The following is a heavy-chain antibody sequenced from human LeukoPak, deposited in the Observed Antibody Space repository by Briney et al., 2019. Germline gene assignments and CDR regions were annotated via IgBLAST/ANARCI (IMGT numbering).Heavy chain of an antibody. Sequence: GGSLRLSCAASGFTFDEYAMHWVRLPPGKGLEWVAGISWNTYDIGYADSVKGRFTIPRDNAKNSLYLQMNSLRDEDMALYYCAKGVGTSYHYHMDVWGKGTTVIVSS. CDR3: AKGVGTSYHYHMDV. V-gene: IGHV3-9*03. CDR1: GFTFDEYA. CDR2: ISWNTYDI. J-gene: IGHJ6*03. D-gene: IGHD1-26*01.